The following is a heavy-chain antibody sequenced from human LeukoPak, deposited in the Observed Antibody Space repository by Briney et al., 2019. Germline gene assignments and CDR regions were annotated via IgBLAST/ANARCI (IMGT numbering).Heavy chain of an antibody. CDR1: GFTFSRHW. J-gene: IGHJ4*02. CDR3: ARDAGYGSGSYYSYYFDY. CDR2: IKGDQSTT. D-gene: IGHD3-10*01. Sequence: GGSLRLSCAASGFTFSRHWMHWVRQAPGKGPVWVSRIKGDQSTTNYADSVKGRFTISRDNAKNTLYLQMNSLRAEDTAVYYCARDAGYGSGSYYSYYFDYWGQGTLVTVSS. V-gene: IGHV3-74*01.